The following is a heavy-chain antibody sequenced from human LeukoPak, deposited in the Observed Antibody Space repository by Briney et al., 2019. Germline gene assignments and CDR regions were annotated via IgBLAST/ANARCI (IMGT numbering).Heavy chain of an antibody. Sequence: TSETLSLTCAVSGGSISSSNWWSWVRQPPGKGLEWIGEIYHSGSTNYNPSLKSRATISVDKSKNQFSLKLSSVTAADTAVYYCARHHPGPIDSGSHNDAFDIWGQGTMVTVSS. V-gene: IGHV4-4*02. CDR2: IYHSGST. CDR3: ARHHPGPIDSGSHNDAFDI. CDR1: GGSISSSNW. J-gene: IGHJ3*02. D-gene: IGHD1-26*01.